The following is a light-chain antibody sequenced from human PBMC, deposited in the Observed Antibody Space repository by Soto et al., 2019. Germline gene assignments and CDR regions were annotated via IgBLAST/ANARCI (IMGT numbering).Light chain of an antibody. V-gene: IGLV2-14*01. CDR2: DVS. J-gene: IGLJ1*01. CDR3: SSYTSSGTRYV. CDR1: SSDVGGYNY. Sequence: QSVLTQPASVSGSPGQSITISCTGTSSDVGGYNYVSWYQQHPGKAPKFMIYDVSNRPSGVSNRFSGSKSGNTASLTISGLQAEDEADDYCSSYTSSGTRYVFGTGTKLTVL.